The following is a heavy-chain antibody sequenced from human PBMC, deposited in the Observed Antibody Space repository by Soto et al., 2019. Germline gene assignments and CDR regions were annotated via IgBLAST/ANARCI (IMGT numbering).Heavy chain of an antibody. CDR1: GFTFSSYG. V-gene: IGHV3-30*18. CDR3: AKGSSSWYEDWFDP. Sequence: QVQLVESGGGVVQPGRSLRLSCAASGFTFSSYGMHWVRQAPGKGLEWVAVISYDGSNKYYADSVKGRFTISRDNSKNTLYLQMNSLRAEDTAVYYCAKGSSSWYEDWFDPWGQGTLVTVSS. CDR2: ISYDGSNK. D-gene: IGHD6-13*01. J-gene: IGHJ5*02.